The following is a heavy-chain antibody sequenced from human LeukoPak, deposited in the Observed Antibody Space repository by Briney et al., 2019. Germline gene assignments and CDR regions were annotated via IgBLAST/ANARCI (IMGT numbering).Heavy chain of an antibody. D-gene: IGHD3-16*02. Sequence: PGGSLRLSCAASGFTFSSYAMSWVRQAPGKGLEWVSAISGSGGSTYYADSVKGRFTISRDNSKNTLYLQMNSLRAEDTAVYYCAGYHYYYYYMDVWGKGTTVTVSS. J-gene: IGHJ6*03. CDR3: AGYHYYYYYMDV. V-gene: IGHV3-23*01. CDR1: GFTFSSYA. CDR2: ISGSGGST.